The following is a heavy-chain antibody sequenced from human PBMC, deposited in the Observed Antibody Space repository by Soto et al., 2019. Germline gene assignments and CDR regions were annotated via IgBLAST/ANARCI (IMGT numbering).Heavy chain of an antibody. CDR3: AGAPQWLVPVGLYYMDV. D-gene: IGHD6-19*01. Sequence: ASVKVSCKASGYTFTSYDINWVRQATGQGLEWMGWMNPNSGNTGYAQKFQGRVTMTRNTSISTAYMELSSLRSEDTAVYYCAGAPQWLVPVGLYYMDVWGKGTTVTVSS. V-gene: IGHV1-8*01. CDR2: MNPNSGNT. CDR1: GYTFTSYD. J-gene: IGHJ6*03.